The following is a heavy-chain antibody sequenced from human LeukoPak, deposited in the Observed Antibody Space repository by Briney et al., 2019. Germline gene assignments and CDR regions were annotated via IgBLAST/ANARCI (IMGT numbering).Heavy chain of an antibody. CDR1: GFTFSSYW. Sequence: GGSLRLSCAASGFTFSSYWMSWVRQAPGKGPEWVANIKQDGSEKYYVDSVKGRFTISRDNAKNSLYLQMNSLRAEDTAVYYCARVHYDSSGYYEGRSFWFDPWGQGTLVTVSS. V-gene: IGHV3-7*01. CDR2: IKQDGSEK. CDR3: ARVHYDSSGYYEGRSFWFDP. D-gene: IGHD3-22*01. J-gene: IGHJ5*02.